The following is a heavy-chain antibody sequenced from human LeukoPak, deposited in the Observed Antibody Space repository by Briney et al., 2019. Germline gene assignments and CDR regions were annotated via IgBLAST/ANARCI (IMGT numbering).Heavy chain of an antibody. V-gene: IGHV3-7*01. CDR1: GFTFSSYW. D-gene: IGHD6-13*01. Sequence: GGSLRLSCAASGFTFSSYWMSWVRQAPGKGLEWVANIKQDGSEKYDVDSVKGRFTTSRDNAKNSLYLQMNSLRAEDTAVYYCARVGSERSSWYVLDYWGQGTLVTVSS. CDR2: IKQDGSEK. CDR3: ARVGSERSSWYVLDY. J-gene: IGHJ4*02.